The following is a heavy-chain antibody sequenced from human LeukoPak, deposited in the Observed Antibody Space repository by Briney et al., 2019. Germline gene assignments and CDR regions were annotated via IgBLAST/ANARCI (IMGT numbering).Heavy chain of an antibody. CDR3: ATGRLGPRLGY. Sequence: SETLSLTCAVYGGSFSGYYWSWIRQPPGKGLEWIGEINHSGSTNYNPSLKSRVTMPVDTSKNQFSLKLSSVTAADTAVYYCATGRLGPRLGYWGQGTLVTVSS. CDR1: GGSFSGYY. J-gene: IGHJ4*02. V-gene: IGHV4-34*01. CDR2: INHSGST. D-gene: IGHD3-9*01.